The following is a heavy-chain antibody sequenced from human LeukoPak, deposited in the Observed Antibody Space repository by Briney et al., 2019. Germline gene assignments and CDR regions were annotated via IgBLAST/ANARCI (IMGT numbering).Heavy chain of an antibody. CDR3: ARYDGNQNRFDP. D-gene: IGHD3-3*01. CDR1: GYTFTGYY. J-gene: IGHJ5*02. CDR2: INPNSGGT. Sequence: ASVKVSCKASGYTFTGYYIHWVRQAPGQGLEWMGWINPNSGGTNYAQKFQGRVTMTRDTSISTAYLELSSLRSDDTAVYYCARYDGNQNRFDPWGQGTPVTVSS. V-gene: IGHV1-2*02.